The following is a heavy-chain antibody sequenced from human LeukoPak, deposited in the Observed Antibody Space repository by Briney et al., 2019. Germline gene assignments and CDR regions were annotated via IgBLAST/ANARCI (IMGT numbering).Heavy chain of an antibody. CDR2: MNPNSGNT. V-gene: IGHV1-8*01. CDR1: GYTFTSYD. J-gene: IGHJ4*02. Sequence: ASVKVFCKASGYTFTSYDINWVRQATGQGLEWMGWMNPNSGNTGYAQKFQGRVTMTRNTSISTAYMELSSLRSEDTAVYYCARGTRMVRGVIMIYWGQGTLVTVSS. CDR3: ARGTRMVRGVIMIY. D-gene: IGHD3-10*01.